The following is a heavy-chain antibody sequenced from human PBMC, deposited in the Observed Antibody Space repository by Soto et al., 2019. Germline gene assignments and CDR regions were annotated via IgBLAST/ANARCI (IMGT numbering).Heavy chain of an antibody. CDR1: GVSIRSYH. J-gene: IGHJ3*02. V-gene: IGHV4-59*01. CDR3: ATENWGAFDI. D-gene: IGHD7-27*01. Sequence: QVPLQASGPGLVKPSETLSLTCTVSGVSIRSYHWSWIRQPPGKGLEWLCASPYSGNTNHNPSLKSRLTRAVDTSNNQFYLRLSSVTAADTAVYLCATENWGAFDIWGQGTMVAVSS. CDR2: SPYSGNT.